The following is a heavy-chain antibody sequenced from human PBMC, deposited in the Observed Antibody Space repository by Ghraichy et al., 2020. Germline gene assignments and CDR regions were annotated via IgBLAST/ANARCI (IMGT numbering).Heavy chain of an antibody. CDR1: GFTFSSYS. D-gene: IGHD6-13*01. V-gene: IGHV3-21*01. CDR2: ISSSSSCI. J-gene: IGHJ2*01. Sequence: GESLNTSCAASGFTFSSYSMNWVRQAPGKGLEWVSSISSSSSCIYYADSVKGRFTISRDNAKNSLYLQMNSLRAEDTAVYYCARDLGSTSWYPRYFDLWGRGTLVTVSS. CDR3: ARDLGSTSWYPRYFDL.